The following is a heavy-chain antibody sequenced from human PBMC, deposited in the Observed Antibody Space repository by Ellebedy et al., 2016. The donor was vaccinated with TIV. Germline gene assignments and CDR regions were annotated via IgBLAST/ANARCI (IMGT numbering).Heavy chain of an antibody. CDR1: GFTFSSCG. CDR3: AKDGIAVAYGMDV. V-gene: IGHV3-23*01. J-gene: IGHJ6*02. D-gene: IGHD6-19*01. CDR2: IGGDGRTM. Sequence: GGSLRLSCAASGFTFSSCGLSWVRQAPGKGLEWVSIIGGDGRTMYYADSVKGRFTISRDSSKHTLFLQMNSLRAEDTAVYYCAKDGIAVAYGMDVWGQGTTVTVSS.